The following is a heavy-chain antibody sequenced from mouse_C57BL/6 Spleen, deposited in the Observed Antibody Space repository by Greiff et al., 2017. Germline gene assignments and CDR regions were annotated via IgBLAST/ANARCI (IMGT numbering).Heavy chain of an antibody. CDR3: ARSAGSSHFDV. CDR2: IYPGDGDT. J-gene: IGHJ1*03. V-gene: IGHV1-82*01. CDR1: GYAFSSSW. D-gene: IGHD1-1*01. Sequence: VQLQQSGPELVKPGASVKISCKASGYAFSSSWMNWVKQRPGKGLEWIGRIYPGDGDTNYNGKFKGKATLTADKSSSTAYMQLSSLTSEDSAVYFCARSAGSSHFDVWGTGTTVTVSS.